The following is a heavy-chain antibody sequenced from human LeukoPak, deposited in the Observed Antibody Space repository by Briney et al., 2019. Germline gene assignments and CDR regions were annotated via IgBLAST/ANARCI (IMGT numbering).Heavy chain of an antibody. J-gene: IGHJ4*02. Sequence: GGSLRLSCAASGFTVSSNYISWVRQAPGKGLEWVSVIYSGGSTYYADSVKGRFTISRDNSKNTLYLQMSSLRAEDTAVYYCARGYCSGGSCYALDYWGQGTQVTVSS. CDR2: IYSGGST. V-gene: IGHV3-53*01. CDR1: GFTVSSNY. CDR3: ARGYCSGGSCYALDY. D-gene: IGHD2-15*01.